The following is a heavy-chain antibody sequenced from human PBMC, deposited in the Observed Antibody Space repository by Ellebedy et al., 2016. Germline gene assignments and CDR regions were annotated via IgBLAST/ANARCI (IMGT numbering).Heavy chain of an antibody. J-gene: IGHJ3*02. CDR2: ISYDESYK. CDR1: GFTFSSHA. V-gene: IGHV3-30-3*01. Sequence: GGSLRLSCAASGFTFSSHAMHWVRQSPGKGLEWVAIISYDESYKDHADSVKGRFTISRDNSKNTLYLQMNSLREEDTAIYYCLAEVGSRAFQIWGQGTMVTVSS. D-gene: IGHD1-26*01. CDR3: LAEVGSRAFQI.